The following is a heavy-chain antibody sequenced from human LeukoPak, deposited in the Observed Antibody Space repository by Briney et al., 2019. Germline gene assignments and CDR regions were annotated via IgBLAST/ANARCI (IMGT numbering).Heavy chain of an antibody. CDR2: ISAYNGNT. J-gene: IGHJ4*02. CDR3: ARDSLYSGRYQSFDY. CDR1: GYTFTSYG. D-gene: IGHD1-26*01. Sequence: ASVKVSCKASGYTFTSYGISWVRQAPGQGLEWMGWISAYNGNTNYAQKLQGRVTMTTDTSTSTAYMELRSLRSDDTAVYYCARDSLYSGRYQSFDYWGQGTLVTVSS. V-gene: IGHV1-18*01.